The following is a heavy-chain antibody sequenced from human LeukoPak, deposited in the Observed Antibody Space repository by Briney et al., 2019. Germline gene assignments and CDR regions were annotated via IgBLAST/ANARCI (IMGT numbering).Heavy chain of an antibody. CDR2: ISYDGGNR. Sequence: SGGSLRLSCAASGFTFSSYAMHWVRQAPGKGLEWVAVISYDGGNRYYADSVKGRFTISRYNSKNTLYLQTNSLRGEDTAVYYCARDRYNWNDGRRSVFDYWGQGTLVTVSS. CDR3: ARDRYNWNDGRRSVFDY. J-gene: IGHJ4*02. CDR1: GFTFSSYA. D-gene: IGHD1-1*01. V-gene: IGHV3-30-3*01.